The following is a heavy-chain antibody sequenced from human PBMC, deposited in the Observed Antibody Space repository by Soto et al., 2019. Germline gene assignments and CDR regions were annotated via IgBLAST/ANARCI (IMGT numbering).Heavy chain of an antibody. V-gene: IGHV4-39*01. J-gene: IGHJ4*02. CDR1: SCSISNSCYY. CDR3: ARSMTTVVTLDY. D-gene: IGHD4-17*01. CDR2: IYYSGST. Sequence: SEALTLTCSVFSCSISNSCYYLGWIRHSQGKWLEWIGSIYYSGSTYYNPSLKSRVTISVDTSKNQFSLKLSSVTAADTAVYYCARSMTTVVTLDYWGQGTLVTVSS.